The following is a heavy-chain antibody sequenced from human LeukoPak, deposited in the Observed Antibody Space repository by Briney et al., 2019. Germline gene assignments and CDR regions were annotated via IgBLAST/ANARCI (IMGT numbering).Heavy chain of an antibody. D-gene: IGHD1-1*01. CDR3: ATVPPSTTGIYFLDY. CDR2: FGPEDGET. V-gene: IGHV1-24*01. CDR1: GYTLTELS. J-gene: IGHJ4*02. Sequence: ASVKVSCKVSGYTLTELSMHWVRQAPGKGLEWMGGFGPEDGETIYAQKFQGRVTMTEDTSTDTAYMELSSLRSEDTAVYYCATVPPSTTGIYFLDYWGQGTLVTVSS.